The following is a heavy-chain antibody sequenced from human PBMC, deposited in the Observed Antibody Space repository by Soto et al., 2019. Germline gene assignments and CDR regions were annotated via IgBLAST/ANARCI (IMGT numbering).Heavy chain of an antibody. CDR3: ARVRRSSTSCHFDY. D-gene: IGHD2-2*01. V-gene: IGHV3-7*01. J-gene: IGHJ4*02. CDR2: IKQDGSEK. Sequence: GGSLRLSCAASGFTFSSYWMSWVRQAPGKGLEWVANIKQDGSEKYYVDSVKGRFTISRDNAKNSLYLQMNSLRAEDTAVYYCARVRRSSTSCHFDYWGQGTLVTVSS. CDR1: GFTFSSYW.